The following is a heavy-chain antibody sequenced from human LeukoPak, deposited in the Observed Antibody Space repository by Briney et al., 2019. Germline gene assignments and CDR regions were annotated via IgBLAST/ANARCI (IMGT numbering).Heavy chain of an antibody. D-gene: IGHD5-18*01. CDR1: GFTFSSYG. V-gene: IGHV3-33*01. CDR2: IWYDGSNK. Sequence: PGGSLRLSCAASGFTFSSYGMHWVRQAPGKGLEWVAVIWYDGSNKYYADSVKGRFTISRDNSKNTLYLQMNSLRAEDTAVYYCARDQQRGYSYGYFDYWGQGTLVTVSS. CDR3: ARDQQRGYSYGYFDY. J-gene: IGHJ4*02.